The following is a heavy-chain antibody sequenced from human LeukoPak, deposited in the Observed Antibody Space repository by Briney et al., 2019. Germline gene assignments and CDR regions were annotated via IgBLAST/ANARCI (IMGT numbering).Heavy chain of an antibody. CDR2: ISGSGGST. J-gene: IGHJ4*02. V-gene: IGHV3-23*01. D-gene: IGHD3-22*01. CDR3: AKVRSVHYYDSSGYYWGFDY. Sequence: GGSLRLSCAASGFTFSSYAMSWVRQAPGKGLEWVSAISGSGGSTYYADSVKGRFTISRDNSKNTLYLQMNSLRAEDTAVYYCAKVRSVHYYDSSGYYWGFDYWGQGTLVTVSS. CDR1: GFTFSSYA.